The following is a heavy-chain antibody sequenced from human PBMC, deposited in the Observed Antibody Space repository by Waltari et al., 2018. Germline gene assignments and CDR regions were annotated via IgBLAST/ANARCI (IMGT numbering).Heavy chain of an antibody. V-gene: IGHV3-48*03. CDR1: GFTFSSYE. CDR3: ATGGYGDYAFDY. D-gene: IGHD4-17*01. J-gene: IGHJ4*02. CDR2: ISSSGSTI. Sequence: EVQLVESGGGLVQPGGSLRLSCAASGFTFSSYEMHWVRQAPGKGLEWVSYISSSGSTIYYADSVKGRFTISRDNAKNSLYLQMNSLRAEDTAVYYCATGGYGDYAFDYWGQGTLVTVSS.